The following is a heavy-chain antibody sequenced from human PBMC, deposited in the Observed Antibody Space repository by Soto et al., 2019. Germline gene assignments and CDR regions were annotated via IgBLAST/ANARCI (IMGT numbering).Heavy chain of an antibody. CDR3: ARAMGAINYFDY. V-gene: IGHV4-31*03. CDR1: GGSIRSGGYY. D-gene: IGHD1-26*01. Sequence: PSETLSLTYTVSGGSIRSGGYYWSWIRQHPGKGLEWIGYFYYSGNTYYNPSLKSRLTISGDTSKNQFSLNLSSVTAADTAVYYCARAMGAINYFDYWGQGTLVTVSS. CDR2: FYYSGNT. J-gene: IGHJ4*02.